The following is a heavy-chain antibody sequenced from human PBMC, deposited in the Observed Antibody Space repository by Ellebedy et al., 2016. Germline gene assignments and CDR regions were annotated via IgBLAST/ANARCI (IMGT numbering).Heavy chain of an antibody. CDR2: IYYSGST. Sequence: SETLSLTXTVSGGSISSYYWSWIRQPPGKGLEWIGYIYYSGSTNYNPSLKSRVTISVDTSKNQFSLKLSSVTAADTAVYYCARGTSPLSVPAAIPVRYYYYYYMDVWGKGTTVTVSS. V-gene: IGHV4-59*01. CDR1: GGSISSYY. CDR3: ARGTSPLSVPAAIPVRYYYYYYMDV. J-gene: IGHJ6*03. D-gene: IGHD2-2*02.